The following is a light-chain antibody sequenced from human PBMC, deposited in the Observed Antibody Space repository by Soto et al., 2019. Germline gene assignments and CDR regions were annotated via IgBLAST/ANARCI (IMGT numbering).Light chain of an antibody. J-gene: IGKJ1*01. CDR2: DAS. V-gene: IGKV1-5*01. CDR3: QQYDSYPWT. Sequence: DIQMTQSPSTMSASIGDRVTITCRASQSISGCLAWYQQKPGKAPKLLIYDASSLESGVPSRFSGSGSGTEFTLTISSLQPDDFATYYCQQYDSYPWTFGQGTKVDIK. CDR1: QSISGC.